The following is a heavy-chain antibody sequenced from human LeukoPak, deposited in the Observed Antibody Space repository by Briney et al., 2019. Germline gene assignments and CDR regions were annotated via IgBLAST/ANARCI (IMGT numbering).Heavy chain of an antibody. V-gene: IGHV3-20*04. CDR2: INWSGATT. J-gene: IGHJ6*04. D-gene: IGHD3-10*01. CDR1: GFTFEDYG. Sequence: GSLRLSCAASGFTFEDYGMSWVRQVPGKGLEWVSGINWSGATTGYVDSVRGRFTISRDTAKKPLYLQMNSLRAEDTALYYCARGYGSGMDVWGKGTTVTVSS. CDR3: ARGYGSGMDV.